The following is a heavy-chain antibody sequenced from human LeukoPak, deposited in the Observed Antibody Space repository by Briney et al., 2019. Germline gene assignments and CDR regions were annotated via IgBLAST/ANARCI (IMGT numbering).Heavy chain of an antibody. CDR2: ISTGGSST. CDR1: GFTFSNYW. D-gene: IGHD5-12*01. Sequence: GGSLRLSCAASGFTFSNYWMHWLRQARGKGLVWVSHISTGGSSTDYADSVKGRFTISRDNAKNSLYLQMNRLRAEDTAVYYCARDLDGYRAGNGAWGQGTLVTGSS. V-gene: IGHV3-74*01. J-gene: IGHJ5*02. CDR3: ARDLDGYRAGNGA.